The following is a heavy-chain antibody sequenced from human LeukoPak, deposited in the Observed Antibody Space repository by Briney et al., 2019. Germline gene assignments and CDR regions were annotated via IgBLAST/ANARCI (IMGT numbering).Heavy chain of an antibody. Sequence: GGSLRLSCAASGFTFSSYWMHWVRQAPGKGLEWVSAISGSGGSTYYADSVKGRFTISRDNSKNTLYLQMNSLRAEDTAVYYCAKVESPYFDYWGQGTLVTVSS. CDR3: AKVESPYFDY. V-gene: IGHV3-23*01. CDR1: GFTFSSYW. J-gene: IGHJ4*02. CDR2: ISGSGGST.